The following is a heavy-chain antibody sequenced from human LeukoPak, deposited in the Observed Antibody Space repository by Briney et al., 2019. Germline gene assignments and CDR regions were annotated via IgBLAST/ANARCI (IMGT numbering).Heavy chain of an antibody. CDR2: ISVSGNT. D-gene: IGHD2-21*01. J-gene: IGHJ4*02. Sequence: PGGSLRLSCAASGFTLSSYAMSWVRQAPGKGLEWVSAISVSGNTYHADSVKGRFTISRDSSTNTLYLQMNRLRAEDAAVYFCSKAPVTSCRGAYCYPFDSWGQGTLVTVSS. CDR1: GFTLSSYA. V-gene: IGHV3-23*01. CDR3: SKAPVTSCRGAYCYPFDS.